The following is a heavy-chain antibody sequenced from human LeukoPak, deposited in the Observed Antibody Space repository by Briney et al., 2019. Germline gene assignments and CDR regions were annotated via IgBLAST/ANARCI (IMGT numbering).Heavy chain of an antibody. CDR3: ASRKVDLVATALVDV. CDR1: GYTFTGQY. Sequence: ASVKVSCKASGYTFTGQYLHWVRQAPGQGLEWMGWINPSSGSTNYTQKFQGRVTMTRDTSISTAYMELSRLRSDDTAVYYCASRKVDLVATALVDVWGQGTTVTVSS. V-gene: IGHV1-2*02. D-gene: IGHD5-12*01. J-gene: IGHJ6*02. CDR2: INPSSGST.